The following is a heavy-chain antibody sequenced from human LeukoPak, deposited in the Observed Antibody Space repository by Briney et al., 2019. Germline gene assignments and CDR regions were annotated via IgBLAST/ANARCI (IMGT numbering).Heavy chain of an antibody. CDR1: GYTLTSYY. J-gene: IGHJ4*02. D-gene: IGHD3-22*01. V-gene: IGHV1-46*01. CDR3: ARDHFGYYYDSSGSLGHY. CDR2: INPSGGST. Sequence: ASVKVSCKASGYTLTSYYMHWVRQAPGQGLEWMGIINPSGGSTSYAQKFQGRVTMTRDTSTSTVYMELSSLRSEDTAVYYCARDHFGYYYDSSGSLGHYWGQGTLVTVSS.